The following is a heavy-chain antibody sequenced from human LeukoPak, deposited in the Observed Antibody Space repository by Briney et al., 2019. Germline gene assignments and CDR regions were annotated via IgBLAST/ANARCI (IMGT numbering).Heavy chain of an antibody. CDR1: GYTFTSYY. D-gene: IGHD3-10*01. CDR2: INPSGGST. J-gene: IGHJ6*03. Sequence: ASVKVSCKASGYTFTSYYMHWVRQAPGQGLEWMGIINPSGGSTSYAQKFQGRVTMTRDTSTSTVYMELSSLRSEDTAVYYCARDRYYGSGSYQFYFYYMDVWGRGTPVTVSS. V-gene: IGHV1-46*01. CDR3: ARDRYYGSGSYQFYFYYMDV.